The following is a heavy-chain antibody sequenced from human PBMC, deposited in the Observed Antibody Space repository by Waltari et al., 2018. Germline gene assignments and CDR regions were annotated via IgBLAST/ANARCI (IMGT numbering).Heavy chain of an antibody. Sequence: QVQLQESGPGLVKPSETLSLTCTVSGYSISSGYYWGWIRQPPGKGLEWIGSIYHSGSTYYNPSLKSRVTISVDTSKIQFSLKLSSVTAADTAVYYCARGGDLNWFDPWGQGTLVTVSS. CDR2: IYHSGST. CDR1: GYSISSGYY. J-gene: IGHJ5*02. V-gene: IGHV4-38-2*02. D-gene: IGHD3-16*01. CDR3: ARGGDLNWFDP.